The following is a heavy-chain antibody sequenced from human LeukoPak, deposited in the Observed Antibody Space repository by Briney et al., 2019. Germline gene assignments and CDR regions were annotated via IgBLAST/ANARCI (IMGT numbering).Heavy chain of an antibody. J-gene: IGHJ4*02. V-gene: IGHV3-64*01. CDR1: GFTFSSYA. CDR3: ARDNAGSVGRRNTPLKH. D-gene: IGHD1-26*01. CDR2: ISSNGGST. Sequence: PGGSLRLSCAASGFTFSSYAMHWVRQAPGKGLEYVSAISSNGGSTYYANSVKGRFTISRDNSKNTLHLQMGSLRAEDMAVYYCARDNAGSVGRRNTPLKHWGQGTLVTVSS.